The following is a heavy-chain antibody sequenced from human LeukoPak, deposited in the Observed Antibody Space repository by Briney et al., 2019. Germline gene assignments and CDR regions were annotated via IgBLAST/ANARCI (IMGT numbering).Heavy chain of an antibody. V-gene: IGHV1-2*02. CDR2: INPNSGGT. J-gene: IGHJ4*02. CDR3: ARDLGSGYSGYDFAY. CDR1: GYTLTGCY. D-gene: IGHD5-12*01. Sequence: ASVKVSCKASGYTLTGCYMHWVRQAPGQGLEWMGWINPNSGGTNYAQKFQGRVTMTRDTSISTAYMELSRLRSDDTAVYYCARDLGSGYSGYDFAYWGQGTLVTVSS.